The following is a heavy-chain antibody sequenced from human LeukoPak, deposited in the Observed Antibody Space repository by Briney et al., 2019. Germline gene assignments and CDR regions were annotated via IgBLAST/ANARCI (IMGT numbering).Heavy chain of an antibody. CDR3: AKSLRYFDWLDPPCFYY. J-gene: IGHJ4*02. CDR1: GFTFSSYA. CDR2: ISGSGGST. D-gene: IGHD3-9*01. V-gene: IGHV3-23*01. Sequence: GGSLRLSCAASGFTFSSYAMSWVRQAPGTGLEWVSAISGSGGSTYYADSAKGRFTISRDNSKNTLYLQMNSLRAENTAVSYCAKSLRYFDWLDPPCFYYWGQRTLVTVSS.